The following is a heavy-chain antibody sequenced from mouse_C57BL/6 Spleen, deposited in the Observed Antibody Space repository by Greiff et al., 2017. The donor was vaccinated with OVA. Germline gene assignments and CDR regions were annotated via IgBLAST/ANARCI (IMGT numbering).Heavy chain of an antibody. V-gene: IGHV5-16*01. CDR3: ERDHYDYDGYFDV. CDR2: INYDGSST. J-gene: IGHJ1*03. Sequence: EVKLVESEGGLVQPGSSMKLSCTASGFTFSDYYMAWVRQVPEKGLEWVANINYDGSSTYYLDSLKSRFIISRDNAKNILYLQMSSLKSENTSPYYCERDHYDYDGYFDVWGTGTTVTVSP. D-gene: IGHD2-4*01. CDR1: GFTFSDYY.